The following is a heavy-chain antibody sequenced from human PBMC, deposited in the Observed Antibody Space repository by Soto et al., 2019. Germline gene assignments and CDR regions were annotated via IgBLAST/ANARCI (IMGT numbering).Heavy chain of an antibody. J-gene: IGHJ6*02. V-gene: IGHV1-18*01. CDR3: ARVGPNTQFFYYYTMDV. D-gene: IGHD1-26*01. CDR1: GYTFIRSG. CDR2: LSPYDGNT. Sequence: SGYTFIRSGINWFRQAPGQVLEWLGWLSPYDGNTKYAQILQGRVSMTTDTSTKTAYMEVRSLRSDDTAVYYCARVGPNTQFFYYYTMDVWGQGTTVTV.